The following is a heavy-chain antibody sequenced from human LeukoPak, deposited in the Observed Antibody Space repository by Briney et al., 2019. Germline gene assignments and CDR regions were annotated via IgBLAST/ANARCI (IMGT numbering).Heavy chain of an antibody. CDR1: GGSISSGSYY. CDR2: IYHSGST. D-gene: IGHD4-11*01. V-gene: IGHV4-30-2*01. CDR3: ARVPADSYALQNWFDP. J-gene: IGHJ5*02. Sequence: SQTLSLTCTVSGGSISSGSYYWSWIRQPPGKGLEWIGYIYHSGSTYYNPSLKSRVTISVDRSKNQFSLKLSSVTAADTAVYYCARVPADSYALQNWFDPWGQGTLVTVSS.